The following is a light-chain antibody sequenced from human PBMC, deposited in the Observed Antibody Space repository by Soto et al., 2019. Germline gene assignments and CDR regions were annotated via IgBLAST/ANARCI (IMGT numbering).Light chain of an antibody. CDR2: ETN. J-gene: IGLJ1*01. V-gene: IGLV1-51*02. Sequence: QSVLTQPPSVSATPGQKVTISCSGSSSNFGSNSVSWYQQLPGTAPKLLVYETNRRPSGILDRFSGSKSGTSATLGITGLQTGDEADYYCATWDRSLSVGVFGTGTKLTVL. CDR1: SSNFGSNS. CDR3: ATWDRSLSVGV.